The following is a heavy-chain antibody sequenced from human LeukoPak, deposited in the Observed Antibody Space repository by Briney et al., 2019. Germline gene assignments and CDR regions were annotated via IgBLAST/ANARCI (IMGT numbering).Heavy chain of an antibody. V-gene: IGHV1-2*06. D-gene: IGHD5-12*01. CDR1: GYTFTGYY. CDR2: INPNSGGT. CDR3: ARDDSGYDYYFDY. J-gene: IGHJ4*02. Sequence: ASVKVSCKASGYTFTGYYMHWVRQAPGQGLEWMGRINPNSGGTSYAQKFQGRVTMTRDTSISTAYMALSRLRADDTAVYYCARDDSGYDYYFDYWGQGTLVTVSS.